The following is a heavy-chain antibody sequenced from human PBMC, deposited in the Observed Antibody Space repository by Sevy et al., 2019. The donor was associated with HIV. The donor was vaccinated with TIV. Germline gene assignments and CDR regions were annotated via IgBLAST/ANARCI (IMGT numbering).Heavy chain of an antibody. CDR3: TNTRVAVAGALPYYYYRMDV. J-gene: IGHJ6*02. CDR2: IRSKAYGGTT. D-gene: IGHD6-19*01. Sequence: GGSLRLSCTASGFTFGDYAMSWFRQAPGKGLEWVGFIRSKAYGGTTEYAASVKGRFTISRDDSKSIAYLQMNSLKTEDTAVYYCTNTRVAVAGALPYYYYRMDVWGQGTTVTVSS. CDR1: GFTFGDYA. V-gene: IGHV3-49*03.